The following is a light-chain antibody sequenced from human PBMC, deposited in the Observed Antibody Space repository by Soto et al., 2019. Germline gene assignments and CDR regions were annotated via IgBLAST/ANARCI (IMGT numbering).Light chain of an antibody. CDR2: DAS. CDR1: QSVSSY. J-gene: IGKJ4*01. CDR3: QHRSSWPLT. V-gene: IGKV3-11*01. Sequence: EIVLTQSPATLSLSPGERATLSCRASQSVSSYLVWYQQKPGRAPRLLIYDASNRASGIPARFSGSGSGTDFTLTISSLEPEDFAVYYCQHRSSWPLTFGGGTKVEIK.